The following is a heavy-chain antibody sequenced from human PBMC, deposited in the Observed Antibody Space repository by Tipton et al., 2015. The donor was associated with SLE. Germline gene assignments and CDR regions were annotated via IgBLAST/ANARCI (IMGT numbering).Heavy chain of an antibody. V-gene: IGHV4-4*07. CDR2: IYTSGST. J-gene: IGHJ5*01. D-gene: IGHD1-26*01. Sequence: TLSLTCTVSGGSFSSYYWSWIRQPAGKGLEWIGRIYTSGSTNYNPSLQSRVTVSVDTSENQLSLKLTSVTAADTAVYYCARFHLKSYYEFDSWGQGTLVTVSS. CDR3: ARFHLKSYYEFDS. CDR1: GGSFSSYY.